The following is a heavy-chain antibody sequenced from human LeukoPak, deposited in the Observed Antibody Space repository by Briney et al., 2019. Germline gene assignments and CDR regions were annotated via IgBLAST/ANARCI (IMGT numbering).Heavy chain of an antibody. CDR1: GYTFTGYY. D-gene: IGHD6-19*01. CDR3: ASGIAVAGTSLGY. J-gene: IGHJ4*02. V-gene: IGHV1-2*02. CDR2: INPNSGGT. Sequence: ASVKVSCKASGYTFTGYYMHWVRQAPGQGLEWMGWINPNSGGTNYAQKFQGRVTMTRDTSISTAYMELSSLRSEDMAVYYCASGIAVAGTSLGYWGQGTLVTVSS.